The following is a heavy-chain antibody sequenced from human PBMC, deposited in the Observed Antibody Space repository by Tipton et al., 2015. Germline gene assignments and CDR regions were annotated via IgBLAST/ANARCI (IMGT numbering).Heavy chain of an antibody. CDR2: ISYDGSNK. CDR3: AKGPGYYSYYGVDV. V-gene: IGHV3-30*18. CDR1: GFTLTRYG. Sequence: SLRLSCAASGFTLTRYGMNWVRQAPGKGLEWVAVISYDGSNKYYADSVKGRFTISRDNSKNTLYLQMNSLRAEDTAVYYCAKGPGYYSYYGVDVWGQGTTVTVSS. J-gene: IGHJ6*02.